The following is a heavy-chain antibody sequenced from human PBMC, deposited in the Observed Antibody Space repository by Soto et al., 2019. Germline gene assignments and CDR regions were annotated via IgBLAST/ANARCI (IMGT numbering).Heavy chain of an antibody. CDR2: ITSGGGST. CDR1: GYTFSNYW. CDR3: ARDNSYGLDV. Sequence: GESLKISCAASGYTFSNYWMHWVRQAPGKGLVWVSHITSGGGSTKYADSVKDRFTISRDNAKSTLYLQMNSLRAEDTAVYFCARDNSYGLDVWGQGTTVTVSS. J-gene: IGHJ6*02. V-gene: IGHV3-74*01.